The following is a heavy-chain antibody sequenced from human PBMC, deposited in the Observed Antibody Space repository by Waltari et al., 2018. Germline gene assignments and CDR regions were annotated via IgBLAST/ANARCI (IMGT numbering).Heavy chain of an antibody. V-gene: IGHV3-23*04. J-gene: IGHJ6*03. Sequence: EVQLVESGGGLVQHGGSLRLSCAGSGFTFSSYAMRWVRQAPGKGLEWVSAIVGSGGSTYYADSVKGRFTISRDNSKNTLYLQMNSLRAEDTAVYYCAKTSGGDYYYYYYMDVWGKGTTVTVSS. CDR3: AKTSGGDYYYYYYMDV. D-gene: IGHD3-10*01. CDR1: GFTFSSYA. CDR2: IVGSGGST.